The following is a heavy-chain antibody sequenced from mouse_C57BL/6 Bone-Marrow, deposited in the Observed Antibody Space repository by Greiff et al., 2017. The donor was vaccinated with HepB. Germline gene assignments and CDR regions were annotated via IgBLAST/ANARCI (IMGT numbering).Heavy chain of an antibody. CDR2: IYPGSGNT. D-gene: IGHD1-1*01. CDR1: GYTFTDYY. V-gene: IGHV1-76*01. J-gene: IGHJ2*01. CDR3: ARVDYGSLDY. Sequence: QVQLKESGAELVRPGASVKLSCKASGYTFTDYYINWVKQRPGQGLEWIARIYPGSGNTYYNEKFKGKATLTAEKSSSTAYMQLSSLTSEDSAVYFCARVDYGSLDYWGQGTTLTVSS.